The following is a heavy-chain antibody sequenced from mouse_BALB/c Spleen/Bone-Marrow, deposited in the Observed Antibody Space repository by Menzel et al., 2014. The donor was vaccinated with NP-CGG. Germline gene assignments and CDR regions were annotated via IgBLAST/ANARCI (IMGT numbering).Heavy chain of an antibody. V-gene: IGHV1S126*01. CDR1: GYSFTSYW. Sequence: QVQLQQSAPQLVRPGASVKISCKDSGYSFTSYWMHWVRQRPGQGLEWIGMIDHSDSETRINQKFKHKATLPVDKSSSTAYMQLSSPTFEDSAVYYCARGAVAMDYWGQGPSVTVSS. J-gene: IGHJ4*01. CDR3: ARGAVAMDY. CDR2: IDHSDSET.